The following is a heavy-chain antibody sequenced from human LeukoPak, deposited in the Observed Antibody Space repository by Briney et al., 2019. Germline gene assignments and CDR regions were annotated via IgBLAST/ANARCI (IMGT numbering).Heavy chain of an antibody. D-gene: IGHD3-3*01. J-gene: IGHJ4*02. V-gene: IGHV3-48*04. CDR3: ATSGPGGYFDY. CDR2: ISSSSSTI. CDR1: GFTFSSYR. Sequence: PGGSLRLSCAASGFTFSSYRMNWVRQAPGKGLEWVSYISSSSSTIYYADSVKGRFTISRDNAKNSLYLQMNSLRAEDTAVYYCATSGPGGYFDYWGQGTLVTVSS.